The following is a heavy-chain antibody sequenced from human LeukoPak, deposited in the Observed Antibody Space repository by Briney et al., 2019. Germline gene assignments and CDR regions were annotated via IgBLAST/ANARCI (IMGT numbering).Heavy chain of an antibody. D-gene: IGHD3-16*01. V-gene: IGHV3-7*01. Sequence: PGGSLRLSCAASGFTFSSYWMSWVRQAPGKGLEWVANIKQDGSEKYYVDSVKGRFTISRDNAKNSLYLQMNSLRAEDTAVYYCARVWGSSYYYGMDVWGQGTTVTVSS. CDR1: GFTFSSYW. CDR2: IKQDGSEK. J-gene: IGHJ6*02. CDR3: ARVWGSSYYYGMDV.